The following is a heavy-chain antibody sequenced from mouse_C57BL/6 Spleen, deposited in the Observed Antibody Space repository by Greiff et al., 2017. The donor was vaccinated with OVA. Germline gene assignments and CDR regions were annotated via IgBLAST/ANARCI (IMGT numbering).Heavy chain of an antibody. CDR1: GYTFTSSW. CDR2: IDPSDSDT. D-gene: IGHD1-1*01. CDR3: ASQIAIYYCGRSNFQGYIDV. J-gene: IGHJ1*03. Sequence: VQLQQPGAELVMPGASVKLSCKASGYTFTSSWMHWVKQRPGQGLEWIGDIDPSDSDTNYNQKFKGKSTLTVDKSSRTAYMQLSSLTSEDSAVYYCASQIAIYYCGRSNFQGYIDVWGTGTTVTVSS. V-gene: IGHV1-69*01.